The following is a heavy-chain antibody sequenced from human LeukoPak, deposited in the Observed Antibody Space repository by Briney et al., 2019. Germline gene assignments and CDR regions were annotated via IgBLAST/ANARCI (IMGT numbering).Heavy chain of an antibody. Sequence: ASVKVSCKTSGGTFSSYAISWVRQAPGQGLEWMGGIIPIFGTANYAQKFQGRVTITADESTSTAYMELSSLRSEDTAVYYCAREDAYCSSTSCYGREFDYWGQGTLVTVSS. CDR3: AREDAYCSSTSCYGREFDY. J-gene: IGHJ4*02. V-gene: IGHV1-69*13. D-gene: IGHD2-2*01. CDR2: IIPIFGTA. CDR1: GGTFSSYA.